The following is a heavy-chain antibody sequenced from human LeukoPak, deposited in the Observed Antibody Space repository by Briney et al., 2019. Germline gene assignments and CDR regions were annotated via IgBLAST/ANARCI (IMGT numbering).Heavy chain of an antibody. CDR2: INPSGDNT. Sequence: ASVKVSCKASGYTFTNNFMHWVRQAPGQGLEWIGIINPSGDNTWYAQKFQGRVTMTRDMATSTDYLEVSSLRSEDTAVYYCARVRGAFDIWGQGTMVTVSS. J-gene: IGHJ3*02. CDR1: GYTFTNNF. D-gene: IGHD3-10*01. V-gene: IGHV1-46*01. CDR3: ARVRGAFDI.